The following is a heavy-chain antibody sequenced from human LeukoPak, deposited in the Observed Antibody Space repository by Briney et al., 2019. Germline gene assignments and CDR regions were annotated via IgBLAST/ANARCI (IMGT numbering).Heavy chain of an antibody. CDR1: GFTFSSYS. D-gene: IGHD2-2*01. V-gene: IGHV3-21*01. CDR3: AGGVGYCSSTSCRTLTY. Sequence: GGSLRLSCAASGFTFSSYSMNWVRQAPGEGLEWVSSISSSSSYIYYADSVKGRFTISRDNAKNSLYPQMNSLRAEDTAVYYCAGGVGYCSSTSCRTLTYWGQGTLVTVSS. CDR2: ISSSSSYI. J-gene: IGHJ4*02.